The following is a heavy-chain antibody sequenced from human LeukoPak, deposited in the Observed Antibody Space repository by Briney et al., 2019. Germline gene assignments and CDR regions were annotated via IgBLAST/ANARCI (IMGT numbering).Heavy chain of an antibody. V-gene: IGHV3-74*01. J-gene: IGHJ6*02. CDR1: GFTVSSYW. Sequence: GGSLRLSCAASGFTVSSYWMHWVRQAPGKGLVWVSRINSDGSSTSYADSVKGRFTISRDNAKNTLYLQMNSLRAEDTAVYYCARGPVDTAMVGYYYGMDVWGQGTTVTVSS. CDR3: ARGPVDTAMVGYYYGMDV. CDR2: INSDGSST. D-gene: IGHD5-18*01.